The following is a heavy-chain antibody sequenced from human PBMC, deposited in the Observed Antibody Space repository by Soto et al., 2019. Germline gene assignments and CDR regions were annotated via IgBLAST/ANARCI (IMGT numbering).Heavy chain of an antibody. CDR1: AFTFSNYW. CDR2: INQGGSEK. V-gene: IGHV3-7*04. Sequence: EVQLVESGGGLVQPGGSLRLSCAASAFTFSNYWMTWVRQAPGKGLEWVANINQGGSEKYYVDSVKGRFTISRDNAKNSLYLQMNSLRAEDTAVYYCARFTAYSSGWHHFDYWGQGTLVTVSS. D-gene: IGHD6-19*01. CDR3: ARFTAYSSGWHHFDY. J-gene: IGHJ4*02.